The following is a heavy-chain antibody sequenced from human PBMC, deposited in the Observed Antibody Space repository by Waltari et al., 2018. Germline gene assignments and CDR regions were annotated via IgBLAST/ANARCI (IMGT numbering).Heavy chain of an antibody. V-gene: IGHV3-11*01. CDR1: GFTFSDYY. CDR3: AREKTVGSPDYVGGIDY. Sequence: QVQLVESGGGLVTPGGSLKLSCVTSGFTFSDYYLTWVRQAPGKGLECVSYISDSGRTTYYADSVKGRFTISRDNANSLLFLQMNNVRAEDTAFYFCAREKTVGSPDYVGGIDYWGQGTLVTVSS. D-gene: IGHD4-17*01. CDR2: ISDSGRTT. J-gene: IGHJ4*02.